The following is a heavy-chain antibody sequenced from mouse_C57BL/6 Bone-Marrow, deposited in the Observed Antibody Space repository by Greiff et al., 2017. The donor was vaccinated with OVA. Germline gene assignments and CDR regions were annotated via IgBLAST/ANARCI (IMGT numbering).Heavy chain of an antibody. J-gene: IGHJ3*01. CDR2: IDPSDSYT. D-gene: IGHD4-1*01. Sequence: QVQLQQPGAELVMPGASVKLSCKASGYTFTSYWMHWVKQRPGKGLEWIGEIDPSDSYTNYNQKFKGQSTLTVDKSSSTAYMQLSSLTSEDSAVYYCARSTGKDWFAYWGQGTLVTVSA. CDR1: GYTFTSYW. CDR3: ARSTGKDWFAY. V-gene: IGHV1-69*01.